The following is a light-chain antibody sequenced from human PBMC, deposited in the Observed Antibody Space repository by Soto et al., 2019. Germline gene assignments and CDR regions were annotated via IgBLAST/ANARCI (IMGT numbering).Light chain of an antibody. Sequence: EIVLTQSPGPLSLSPGERATLSCRASQSVSSSYLAWYQQKPGHTPRLLISGASTRATSIPDRFSGSGSGTDFTLTISRLEPEDFAVYYCQQYGSSPLTFGGGTKVEIK. CDR1: QSVSSSY. V-gene: IGKV3-20*01. CDR2: GAS. J-gene: IGKJ4*01. CDR3: QQYGSSPLT.